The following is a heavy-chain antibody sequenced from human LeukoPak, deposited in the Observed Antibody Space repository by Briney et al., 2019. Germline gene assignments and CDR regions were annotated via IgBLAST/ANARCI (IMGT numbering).Heavy chain of an antibody. Sequence: ASVKVSCKASGYTFTSYGISWVRQAPGQGLEWMGWISAYNGNTNYAQKFQGRVTLTTDTSASIAYLELRSLRSDDTALYYCARDHLDIVPTIYSYWGQGTLVTVSS. CDR2: ISAYNGNT. CDR3: ARDHLDIVPTIYSY. D-gene: IGHD5-12*01. V-gene: IGHV1-18*01. CDR1: GYTFTSYG. J-gene: IGHJ4*02.